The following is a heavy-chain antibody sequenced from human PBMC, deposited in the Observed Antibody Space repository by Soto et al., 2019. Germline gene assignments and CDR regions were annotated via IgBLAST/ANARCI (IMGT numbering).Heavy chain of an antibody. V-gene: IGHV4-4*02. J-gene: IGHJ4*02. D-gene: IGHD1-26*01. Sequence: QVLLQESGPGLVKPSGTLSLTCAVSGGSVSSNNWWTWFRQPPGKGLEWIGEIYHTASITYNPSLESRVNISVDQSNNHFSLNLSSVTAADTAVYYCAKSWELRRFFANWSQGTLVTVSS. CDR1: GGSVSSNNW. CDR2: IYHTASI. CDR3: AKSWELRRFFAN.